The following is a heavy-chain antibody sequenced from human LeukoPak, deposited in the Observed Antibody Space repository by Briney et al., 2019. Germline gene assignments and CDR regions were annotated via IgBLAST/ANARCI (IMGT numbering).Heavy chain of an antibody. CDR1: GDTFTGYY. CDR2: INPNSGGT. D-gene: IGHD6-19*01. V-gene: IGHV1-2*02. J-gene: IGHJ4*02. CDR3: ATLSSGWAFDY. Sequence: ASVKVSCKASGDTFTGYYMHWVRQAPGQGLERMGWINPNSGGTNYAQKFQGRVTMTRDTPISTAYMELSRLRSDDTAVYYCATLSSGWAFDYWGQGTLVTVSS.